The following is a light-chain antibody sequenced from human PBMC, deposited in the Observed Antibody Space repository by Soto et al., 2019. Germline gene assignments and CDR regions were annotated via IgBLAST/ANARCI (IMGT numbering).Light chain of an antibody. V-gene: IGLV1-47*01. CDR1: SSSIGSNY. CDR3: AAWDDILRGWV. Sequence: QSVLTQPPSASGTPGQRVTISCSESSSSIGSNYIYWYQQLPGTAPKLLIYRDSQRPSGVPDRFSGSKSGTSASLAISGLRSEDEAEYYCAAWDDILRGWVFGGGTKLTVL. CDR2: RDS. J-gene: IGLJ3*02.